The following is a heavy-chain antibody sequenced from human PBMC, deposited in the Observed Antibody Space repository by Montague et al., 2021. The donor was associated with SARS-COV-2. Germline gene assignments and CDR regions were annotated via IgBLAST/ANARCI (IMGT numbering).Heavy chain of an antibody. CDR2: INQSGSI. Sequence: SETLSLTCAVSGGSFSDFYWSWVRQPPGEGLEWIGEINQSGSINYNPSLKSRVTILVDSSKNQFSLKLTSVAAADTAVYYCARLRDGVVPSPILGVGPYYSYYYMDVWGRGTTVTVPS. CDR3: ARLRDGVVPSPILGVGPYYSYYYMDV. V-gene: IGHV4-34*01. J-gene: IGHJ6*03. D-gene: IGHD3-10*01. CDR1: GGSFSDFY.